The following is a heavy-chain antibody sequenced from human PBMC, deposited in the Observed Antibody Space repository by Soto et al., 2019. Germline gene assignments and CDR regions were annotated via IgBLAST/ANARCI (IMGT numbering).Heavy chain of an antibody. CDR2: LVGSGGDI. J-gene: IGHJ4*02. D-gene: IGHD5-12*01. CDR1: GFGFSAYA. V-gene: IGHV3-23*01. Sequence: GGSLRLSCAGSGFGFSAYAMNWVRQAPGKGLQWVSGLVGSGGDINYADSVKGRFTVSRDNSKTSLYLQMHSLRDEDTAVYYCARAEEVPTIFPPSYWGPGTLVPVSS. CDR3: ARAEEVPTIFPPSY.